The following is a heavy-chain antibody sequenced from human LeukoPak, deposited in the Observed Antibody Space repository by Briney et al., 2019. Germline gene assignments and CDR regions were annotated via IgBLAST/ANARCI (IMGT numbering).Heavy chain of an antibody. J-gene: IGHJ1*01. CDR3: AKDPQPYTVTLRAEYFQH. Sequence: GGSLRLSCAASGFTFSSYWMSWVRQAPGKGLEWVAFIRYDGSNKYYADSVKGRFTISRDNSKNTLYLQMNSLRAEDTAVYYCAKDPQPYTVTLRAEYFQHWGQGTLVTVSS. V-gene: IGHV3-30*02. D-gene: IGHD4-17*01. CDR2: IRYDGSNK. CDR1: GFTFSSYW.